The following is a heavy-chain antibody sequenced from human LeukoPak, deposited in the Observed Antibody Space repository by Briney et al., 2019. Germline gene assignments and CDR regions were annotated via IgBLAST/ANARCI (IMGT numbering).Heavy chain of an antibody. CDR3: AKDLAGSGSYSFDY. CDR2: ISGSGGST. V-gene: IGHV3-23*01. D-gene: IGHD1-26*01. Sequence: GGSLRVSCAASGFTFSYYAMNWVRQAPGRGLEWVSAISGSGGSTYYADSVKGRFTISRDNSKNTLYLQMNSLRAEDTAVYYCAKDLAGSGSYSFDYWGQGTLVTVSS. J-gene: IGHJ4*02. CDR1: GFTFSYYA.